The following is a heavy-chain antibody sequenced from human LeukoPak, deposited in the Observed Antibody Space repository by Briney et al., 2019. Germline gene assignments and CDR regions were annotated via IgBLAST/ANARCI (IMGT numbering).Heavy chain of an antibody. D-gene: IGHD3-10*01. Sequence: PGRSLRLSCAASGFTFSSYGMHWVRQAPGKGLEWVAFIRYDGSNKYYADSVKGRFTISRDNSKNTLYLQMNSLRAEDTAVYYCAKDMTPFFYGSGRDYFDCWGQGTLVTVSS. CDR2: IRYDGSNK. CDR1: GFTFSSYG. CDR3: AKDMTPFFYGSGRDYFDC. J-gene: IGHJ4*02. V-gene: IGHV3-30*02.